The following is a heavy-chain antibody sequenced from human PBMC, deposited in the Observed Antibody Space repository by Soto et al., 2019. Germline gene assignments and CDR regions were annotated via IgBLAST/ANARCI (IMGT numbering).Heavy chain of an antibody. CDR2: IYYSGST. D-gene: IGHD3-10*01. V-gene: IGHV4-39*01. Sequence: SETLSLTCTVSGGSISSSSYYWGWIRQPPGKGLEWIGSIYYSGSTYYNPSLKSRVTISVDTSKNQFSLKLSSVTAADTAVYYCASLTPYYYGSGSYYRRYDYWGQGTLVTVSS. J-gene: IGHJ4*02. CDR3: ASLTPYYYGSGSYYRRYDY. CDR1: GGSISSSSYY.